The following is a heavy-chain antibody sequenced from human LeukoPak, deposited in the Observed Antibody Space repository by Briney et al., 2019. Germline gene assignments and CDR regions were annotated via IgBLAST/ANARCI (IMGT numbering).Heavy chain of an antibody. CDR2: IYSGGTT. D-gene: IGHD6-19*01. CDR1: GFSVSSNY. CDR3: ARADSSGWYPVY. J-gene: IGHJ4*02. Sequence: PGGSLRLSCAASGFSVSSNYMSWVRQAPGKGLEWVSIIYSGGTTYYADSVKGRFTISRDNSKNTLYLQMTSLRVEDTAMYYCARADSSGWYPVYWGQGTLVTVSS. V-gene: IGHV3-53*01.